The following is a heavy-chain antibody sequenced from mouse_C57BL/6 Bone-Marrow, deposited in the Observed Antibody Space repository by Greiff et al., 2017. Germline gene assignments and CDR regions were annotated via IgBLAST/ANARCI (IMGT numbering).Heavy chain of an antibody. J-gene: IGHJ3*01. CDR2: IDPETGGT. CDR1: GYTFTDYE. CDR3: TRSTMVTTRGAWCAY. D-gene: IGHD2-2*01. Sequence: VKLQESGAELVRPGASVTLSCKASGYTFTDYEMHWVKQTPVHGLEWIGAIDPETGGTAYNQKFKGKAILTADKSSSTAYMELRSLTSEDSAVYYCTRSTMVTTRGAWCAYWGQGALVTVSA. V-gene: IGHV1-15*01.